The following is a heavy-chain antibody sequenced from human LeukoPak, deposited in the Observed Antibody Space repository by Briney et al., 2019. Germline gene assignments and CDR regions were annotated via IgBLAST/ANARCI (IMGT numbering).Heavy chain of an antibody. Sequence: ASVKVSCKTSGYTFTGHYLHWVRQAPGQGLEWMGWINPNSDYTKYAEKFQYRVTMTRDTAISTAYLELKRLTSDDTAVYYCARAYFSHGWYGAYFDFWGQGTLVTVSS. CDR1: GYTFTGHY. CDR3: ARAYFSHGWYGAYFDF. J-gene: IGHJ4*02. D-gene: IGHD6-19*01. V-gene: IGHV1-2*02. CDR2: INPNSDYT.